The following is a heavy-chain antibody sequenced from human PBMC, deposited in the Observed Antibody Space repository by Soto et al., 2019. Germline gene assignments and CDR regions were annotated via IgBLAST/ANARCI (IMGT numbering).Heavy chain of an antibody. CDR1: GYSFTSYW. CDR2: IYPGDSDT. D-gene: IGHD3-22*01. J-gene: IGHJ5*02. Sequence: GESLKISCKGSGYSFTSYWIGWVRQMPGKGLEWMGIIYPGDSDTRYSPSFQGQVTISADKSISTAYLQWSSLKASDTAMYYCARSGPYYYDSSGYYNWFDPWGQGTLVTV. V-gene: IGHV5-51*01. CDR3: ARSGPYYYDSSGYYNWFDP.